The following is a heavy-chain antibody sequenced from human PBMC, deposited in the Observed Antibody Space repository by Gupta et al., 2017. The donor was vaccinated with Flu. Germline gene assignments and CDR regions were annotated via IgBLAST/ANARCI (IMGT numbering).Heavy chain of an antibody. V-gene: IGHV3-49*04. CDR3: NMKAAAGGVDY. D-gene: IGHD6-13*01. Sequence: EVQLVESGGGLVQPGRSLRLSCTASGFTFGDYAMSWVRQAPGKGLEWVGFIRSKAYGGTTEYAASVKGRFTISRDDSKSIAYLQMNSLKTEDTAVYYCNMKAAAGGVDYWGQGTLVTVSS. J-gene: IGHJ4*02. CDR1: GFTFGDYA. CDR2: IRSKAYGGTT.